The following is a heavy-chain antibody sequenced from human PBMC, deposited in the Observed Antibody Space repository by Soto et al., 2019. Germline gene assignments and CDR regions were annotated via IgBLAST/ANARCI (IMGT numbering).Heavy chain of an antibody. V-gene: IGHV4-4*02. CDR2: VHHTKGA. J-gene: IGHJ4*02. Sequence: SETMSLPCVVSAKTISKDNRWNWVRQPPGQGLEWIGEVHHTKGALYNPALRRRVTVSADLFTSKIFLEVHSLGAADPAGYYCARAGYWILESWGQGTPVSVAS. CDR3: ARAGYWILES. D-gene: IGHD2-8*02. CDR1: AKTISKDNR.